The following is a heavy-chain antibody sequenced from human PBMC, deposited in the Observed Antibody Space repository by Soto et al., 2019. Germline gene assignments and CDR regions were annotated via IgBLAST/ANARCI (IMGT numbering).Heavy chain of an antibody. V-gene: IGHV5-51*01. D-gene: IGHD3-22*01. CDR2: SYPCDSDT. CDR1: GYSFTSYW. Sequence: GESLKISCKGSGYSFTSYWIGWVRHKPGKGLEWMGISYPCDSDTRYSPSFQGQATNSADKSISTAYRQCSSLKASDTAMYYCARSDYYDCSGYCGAGYYYGMEVWGQGTTV. CDR3: ARSDYYDCSGYCGAGYYYGMEV. J-gene: IGHJ6*02.